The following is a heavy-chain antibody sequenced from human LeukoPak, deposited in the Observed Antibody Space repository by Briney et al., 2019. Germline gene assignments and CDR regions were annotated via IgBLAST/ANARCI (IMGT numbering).Heavy chain of an antibody. CDR2: INLDPNTI. V-gene: IGHV3-48*04. Sequence: GRSLRLSCEASGFTFSNYRMHWVRQAPGKGLEWISYINLDPNTIYYADSVKGRFTISRDNAKQSLYLQMNSLRVEDTAIYYCARDVSVNKVTTPFDHWGQGTLVTVAS. J-gene: IGHJ4*02. D-gene: IGHD1/OR15-1a*01. CDR1: GFTFSNYR. CDR3: ARDVSVNKVTTPFDH.